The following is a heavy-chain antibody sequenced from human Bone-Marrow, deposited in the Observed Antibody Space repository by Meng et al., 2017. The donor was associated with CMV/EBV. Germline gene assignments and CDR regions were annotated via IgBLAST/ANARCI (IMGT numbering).Heavy chain of an antibody. V-gene: IGHV4-39*07. CDR2: INYSGVT. CDR1: GGSISSSNSY. CDR3: ARVRPRFLEWLFDY. J-gene: IGHJ4*02. Sequence: GSLRLSCTVSGGSISSSNSYWGWIRQPPGKGLQWIGSINYSGVTRYNPSIKSRVIMSVDTSKNQFSLKLSSVTAADTAMYYCARVRPRFLEWLFDYWGQGMLVTVSS. D-gene: IGHD3-3*01.